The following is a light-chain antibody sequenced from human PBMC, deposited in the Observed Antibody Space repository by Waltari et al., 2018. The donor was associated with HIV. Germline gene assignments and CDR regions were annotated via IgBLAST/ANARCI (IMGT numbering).Light chain of an antibody. J-gene: IGLJ1*01. CDR3: QAADSSGSYFV. Sequence: QSALTQPASVSGSPGQSITISCTGTSSDVGGYNYVSWYQQHPGKAPKLMIYEVSNRPSGVSNRFSGSKSGNTASLTISGLQAEDEADYYCQAADSSGSYFVFGTGTKVTVL. CDR2: EVS. CDR1: SSDVGGYNY. V-gene: IGLV2-14*01.